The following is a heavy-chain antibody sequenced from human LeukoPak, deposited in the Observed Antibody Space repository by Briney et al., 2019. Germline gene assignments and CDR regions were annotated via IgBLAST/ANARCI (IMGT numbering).Heavy chain of an antibody. D-gene: IGHD6-13*01. J-gene: IGHJ6*03. CDR3: ARAPHSNLYYMDV. Sequence: ASVKVSCKASGYTFTCYYIHWVRQAPGQGLEWMGWINVNSGGRNFAQRFNGRVTITRDRSISTAYMELSRLRSDDTAVYYCARAPHSNLYYMDVWGKGTTVTVSS. CDR1: GYTFTCYY. V-gene: IGHV1-2*02. CDR2: INVNSGGR.